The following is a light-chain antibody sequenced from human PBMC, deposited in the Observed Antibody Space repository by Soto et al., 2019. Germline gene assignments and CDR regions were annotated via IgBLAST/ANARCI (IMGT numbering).Light chain of an antibody. J-gene: IGLJ3*02. CDR1: SSDVGAYNY. CDR3: SSYACSKDPWV. CDR2: EVT. Sequence: QSALTQPPSASGSPGQSVTISCTGTSSDVGAYNYVCWYQQHPGKAPKLIISEVTKRPSGVPDRFAGSKSGNTASLTVTGLQAEDEAEYYCSSYACSKDPWVVGGGTKLTVL. V-gene: IGLV2-8*01.